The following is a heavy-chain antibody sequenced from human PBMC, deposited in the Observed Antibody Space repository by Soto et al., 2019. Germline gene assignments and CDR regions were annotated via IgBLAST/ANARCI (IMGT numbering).Heavy chain of an antibody. CDR1: GFTFSSNT. CDR2: ISGSGGGT. J-gene: IGHJ4*02. V-gene: IGHV3-23*01. D-gene: IGHD4-17*01. CDR3: AKRYVTSVTFDS. Sequence: GGSLRLSCAASGFTFSSNTMNWVRQAPGKGLEWLSAISGSGGGTYYADSVKGRFTISRDNSKNTLYLQMNSLRAEDTAVYYCAKRYVTSVTFDSWGQGALVTVSS.